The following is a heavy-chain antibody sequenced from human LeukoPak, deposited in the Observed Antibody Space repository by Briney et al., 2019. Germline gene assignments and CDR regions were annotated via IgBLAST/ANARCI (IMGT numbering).Heavy chain of an antibody. D-gene: IGHD3-10*01. J-gene: IGHJ4*02. CDR3: ARGSFYGSGSYFDY. CDR2: IYCSGST. Sequence: PSETLSLTCTVSGGSISSGDYYCSWIRQPPGKGLEWIGSIYCSGSTYYNPSLKSRVTISVDTSKNQFSLKLSSVTAADTAVYYCARGSFYGSGSYFDYWGQGTLVTVSS. V-gene: IGHV4-39*07. CDR1: GGSISSGDYY.